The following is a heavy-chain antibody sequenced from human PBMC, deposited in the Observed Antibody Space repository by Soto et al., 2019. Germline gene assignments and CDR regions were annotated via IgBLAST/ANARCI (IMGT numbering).Heavy chain of an antibody. D-gene: IGHD3-16*01. CDR3: ARGRLGALGTPNDAFDI. J-gene: IGHJ3*02. CDR2: IYYSGST. V-gene: IGHV4-39*01. CDR1: GGSISSSSYY. Sequence: SETLSLTCTVSGGSISSSSYYWGWIRQPPGKGLEWIGSIYYSGSTYYNPSLKSRVTISVDTSKNQFSLKLSSVTAADTAVYYCARGRLGALGTPNDAFDIWGQGTMVTVSS.